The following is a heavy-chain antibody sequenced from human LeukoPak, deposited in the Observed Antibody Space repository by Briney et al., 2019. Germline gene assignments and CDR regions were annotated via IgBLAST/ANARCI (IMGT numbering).Heavy chain of an antibody. D-gene: IGHD2-15*01. V-gene: IGHV3-23*01. CDR2: ISTTGGST. CDR3: AKERNWSVVAATLNWFDP. Sequence: PGGSLRLSCAASGFTFSNYAMSWVRQAPGKGLEWVSVISTTGGSTDNADSVKGRFTISRDNSKSTLYLQMNSLRAEDTAVYYCAKERNWSVVAATLNWFDPWGQGTLVTVSS. CDR1: GFTFSNYA. J-gene: IGHJ5*02.